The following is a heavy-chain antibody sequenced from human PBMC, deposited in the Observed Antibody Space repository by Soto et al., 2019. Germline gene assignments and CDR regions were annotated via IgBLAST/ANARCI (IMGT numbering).Heavy chain of an antibody. CDR3: ASVVVAATGPYYYGMDV. V-gene: IGHV1-69*13. Sequence: SVKVSCKASGGTFSSYAISWVRQAPGQGLEWMGGIIPIFGTANYAQKFQGRVTITADESTSTAYMELSSLRSEDTAVYYCASVVVAATGPYYYGMDVWGQGTTVTVSS. D-gene: IGHD2-15*01. CDR2: IIPIFGTA. CDR1: GGTFSSYA. J-gene: IGHJ6*02.